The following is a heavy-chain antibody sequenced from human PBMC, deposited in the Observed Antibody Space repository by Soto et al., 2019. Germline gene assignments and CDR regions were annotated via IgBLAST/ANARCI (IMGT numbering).Heavy chain of an antibody. CDR1: GGSISSYY. CDR3: ARGGGRCYRGALAI. J-gene: IGHJ3*02. CDR2: IYYSGST. D-gene: IGHD2-15*01. Sequence: SETLSLTCTVSGGSISSYYWSWIRQPPGKGLEWIGYIYYSGSTNYNPSLKSRVTISVDTSKNQFSLKLSSVTAADTAVYYCARGGGRCYRGALAIWGQGTMVPVAS. V-gene: IGHV4-59*01.